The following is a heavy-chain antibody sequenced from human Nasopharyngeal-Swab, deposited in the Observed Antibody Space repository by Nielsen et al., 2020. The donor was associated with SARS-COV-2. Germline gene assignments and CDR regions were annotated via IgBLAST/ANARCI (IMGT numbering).Heavy chain of an antibody. D-gene: IGHD3-9*01. Sequence: GESLKISCAASGFTVSSNYMSWVRQAPGKGLEWVSVISNGGSTYYADSVKGRFTISRHNSKNTLYLQMNSLRAEDTAVYYCARVPYDILHFRGGMDVWGQGTTVTVSS. CDR2: ISNGGST. V-gene: IGHV3-53*04. J-gene: IGHJ6*02. CDR3: ARVPYDILHFRGGMDV. CDR1: GFTVSSNY.